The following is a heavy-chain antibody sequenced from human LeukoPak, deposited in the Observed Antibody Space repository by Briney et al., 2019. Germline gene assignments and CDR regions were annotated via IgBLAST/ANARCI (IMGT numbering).Heavy chain of an antibody. Sequence: GGSLRLSCAASGFTFSTYSMNWVRQAPGKGLEWVSSISSSSGCIYYADSVKGRFTISRDNAKNSLYLQMNSLRAEGTAVYYCARGNSVAGTDISYWGQGTLVTVSS. CDR3: ARGNSVAGTDISY. CDR2: ISSSSGCI. D-gene: IGHD6-19*01. CDR1: GFTFSTYS. J-gene: IGHJ4*02. V-gene: IGHV3-21*01.